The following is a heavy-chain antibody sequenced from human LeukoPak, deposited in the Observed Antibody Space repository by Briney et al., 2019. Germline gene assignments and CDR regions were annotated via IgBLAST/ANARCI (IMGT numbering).Heavy chain of an antibody. D-gene: IGHD5-24*01. V-gene: IGHV3-21*04. J-gene: IGHJ4*02. CDR2: ISDSSSYI. CDR3: AKARWLQLALFDY. Sequence: GGSLRLSCAASGFTFTTYSMNWIRQTPGEGLEWVSSISDSSSYIYYADSVKGRFTISRDNSKNTLYLQMNSLRAEDTAVYYCAKARWLQLALFDYWGQGTLVTVSS. CDR1: GFTFTTYS.